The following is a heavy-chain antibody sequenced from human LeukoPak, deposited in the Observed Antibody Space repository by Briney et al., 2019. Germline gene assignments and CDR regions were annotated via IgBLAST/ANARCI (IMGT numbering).Heavy chain of an antibody. CDR3: ARDTIAGTY. J-gene: IGHJ4*02. V-gene: IGHV3-30-3*01. D-gene: IGHD6-13*01. CDR1: GFTFNRYA. Sequence: PGGSLRLSCAASGFTFNRYAMHWVRQAPGKGLEWVAVMSYDGSNQYYGDSVKGRFTISRDNSKNTLYLQMNSLRAEDTAVYYCARDTIAGTYWGQGTLVTVSS. CDR2: MSYDGSNQ.